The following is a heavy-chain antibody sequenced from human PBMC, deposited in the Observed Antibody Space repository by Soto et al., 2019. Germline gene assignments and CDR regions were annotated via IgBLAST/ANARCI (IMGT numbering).Heavy chain of an antibody. V-gene: IGHV3-30*03. D-gene: IGHD3-9*01. Sequence: GGSLRLSCAASGFTFSSYAMSWVRQAPGKGLEWVAVISCDGNNEYYADSVKGRFTISRDNSKNTLYLQMNSLRAEDTAVYYCAAPYYDILTGYYVHWGQGTLVTVSS. CDR1: GFTFSSYA. CDR2: ISCDGNNE. J-gene: IGHJ4*02. CDR3: AAPYYDILTGYYVH.